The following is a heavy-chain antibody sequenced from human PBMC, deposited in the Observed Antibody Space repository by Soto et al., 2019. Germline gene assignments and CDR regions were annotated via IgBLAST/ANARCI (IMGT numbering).Heavy chain of an antibody. CDR3: ARVILGVVFNWFDP. CDR1: GGTFSSYA. Sequence: SVKVSCKASGGTFSSYAISWVRQAPGQGLEWMGGIIPIFGTANYAQKFQGRVTITADESTSTAYMELSSLRSEDTAVYYCARVILGVVFNWFDPWGQGTLVTVSS. V-gene: IGHV1-69*13. J-gene: IGHJ5*02. D-gene: IGHD3-3*02. CDR2: IIPIFGTA.